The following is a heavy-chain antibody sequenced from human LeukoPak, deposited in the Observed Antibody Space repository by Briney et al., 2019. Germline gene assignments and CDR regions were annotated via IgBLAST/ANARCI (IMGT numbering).Heavy chain of an antibody. V-gene: IGHV4-4*01. Sequence: SETLSVTCAVSGGSISSSNWWGWVRQPPGKGLEWIGEIYHSGSTNYHPSLQRRVTISVDKSKNHFSLKLSAVTAADTAVDCCSRVESSSWIFYYWGQGTLVTVSP. D-gene: IGHD6-13*01. CDR3: SRVESSSWIFYY. J-gene: IGHJ4*02. CDR2: IYHSGST. CDR1: GGSISSSNW.